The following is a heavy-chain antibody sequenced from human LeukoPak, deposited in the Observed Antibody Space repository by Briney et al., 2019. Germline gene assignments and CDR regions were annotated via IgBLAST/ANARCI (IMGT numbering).Heavy chain of an antibody. J-gene: IGHJ4*02. CDR1: GGSFSGYY. V-gene: IGHV4-34*01. CDR3: ARVGYEYVWGSYRRDHYFDY. D-gene: IGHD3-16*02. Sequence: PSETLSLTCAVYGGSFSGYYWSWIRQPPGKGLEWIGQINHSRSTNYNPSLKSRVTVSVDTSKNQFSLKLSSVTAADTAVYYCARVGYEYVWGSYRRDHYFDYWGQGSLVTVSS. CDR2: INHSRST.